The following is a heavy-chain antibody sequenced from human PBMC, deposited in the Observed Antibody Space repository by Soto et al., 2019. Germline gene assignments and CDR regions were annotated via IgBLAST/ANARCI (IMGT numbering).Heavy chain of an antibody. CDR2: ISSYGSDT. J-gene: IGHJ6*02. CDR1: GFTFSRYW. Sequence: EVQLVESGGGLVLPGGSLRLSCAASGFTFSRYWMHWFRQAPGQGLVWVSRISSYGSDTHYADSVKGRFTISRDNAKNTLYLQMNSLRADDAAVYYCASNYAYAEGYYWYGIDVWGQGTTVTVSS. V-gene: IGHV3-74*01. CDR3: ASNYAYAEGYYWYGIDV. D-gene: IGHD3-16*01.